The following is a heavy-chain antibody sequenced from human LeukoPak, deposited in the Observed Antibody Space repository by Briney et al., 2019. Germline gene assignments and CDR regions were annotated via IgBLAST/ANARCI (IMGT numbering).Heavy chain of an antibody. V-gene: IGHV3-23*01. CDR2: ISGSGGST. CDR1: GFTFSSYA. CDR3: ARDRTVLVVVAATRNYYYYMDV. Sequence: GGSLRLSCAASGFTFSSYAMSWVRQAPGKGLEWVSAISGSGGSTYYADSVKGRFTISRDNSKNTLYLQMNSLRAEDTAVYYCARDRTVLVVVAATRNYYYYMDVWGKGTTVTVSS. J-gene: IGHJ6*03. D-gene: IGHD2-15*01.